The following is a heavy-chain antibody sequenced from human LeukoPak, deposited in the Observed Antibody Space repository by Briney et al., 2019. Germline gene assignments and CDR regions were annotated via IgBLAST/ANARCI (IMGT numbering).Heavy chain of an antibody. J-gene: IGHJ6*03. CDR3: ARETARGKLGYYYYYMDV. D-gene: IGHD3-16*01. V-gene: IGHV1-69*01. CDR1: GGTFSSYA. CDR2: IIPIFGTA. Sequence: ASVKVSCKASGGTFSSYAISWVRQAPGQGLEWMGGIIPIFGTANYAQKFQGRVTITADESTSTAYMELSSLRSEDTAVYYCARETARGKLGYYYYYMDVWGKGTTVTVSS.